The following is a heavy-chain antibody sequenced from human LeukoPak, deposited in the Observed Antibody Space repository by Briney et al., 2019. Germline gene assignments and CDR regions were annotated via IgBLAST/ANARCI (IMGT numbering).Heavy chain of an antibody. V-gene: IGHV3-23*01. J-gene: IGHJ4*02. CDR3: ANFGMSDSSG. CDR1: GFIFSNYA. D-gene: IGHD3-22*01. CDR2: ISGNGGST. Sequence: GGSLRLSCAASGFIFSNYAMSWVRQAPGKGLEWVSGISGNGGSTSYADSVKGRFTISRDNSKNTLYLQMNSLRAEDTAVYYCANFGMSDSSGWGQGTLVTVSS.